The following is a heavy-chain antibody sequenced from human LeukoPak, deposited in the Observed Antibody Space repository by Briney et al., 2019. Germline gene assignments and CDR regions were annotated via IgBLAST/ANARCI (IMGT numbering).Heavy chain of an antibody. CDR1: GFTFSSYG. CDR2: LRYDGSNK. J-gene: IGHJ4*02. Sequence: GGSLRLSCAASGFTFSSYGMHCVRQAPGKGLDWVAFLRYDGSNKYYADSVKGRFTISRDNAKNSLYLQMNSLRAEDTAVYYCAREEMFGYSYVQHFDYWGQGTLVTVSS. V-gene: IGHV3-30*02. CDR3: AREEMFGYSYVQHFDY. D-gene: IGHD5-18*01.